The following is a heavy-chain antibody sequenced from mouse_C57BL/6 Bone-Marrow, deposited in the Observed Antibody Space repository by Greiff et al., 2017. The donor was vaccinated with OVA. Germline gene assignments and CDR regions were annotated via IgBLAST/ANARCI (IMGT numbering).Heavy chain of an antibody. J-gene: IGHJ3*01. CDR1: GFTFSNYW. Sequence: EVQLQESGGGLVQPGGSMKLSCVASGFTFSNYWMNWVRQSPEKGLEWVAQIRLKSDNYATHYAESVKGRFTISRDDSKRSVYLQMINLSAEDTGIYYGTGSVAYWGQGTLVTVSA. CDR2: IRLKSDNYAT. D-gene: IGHD6-1*01. V-gene: IGHV6-3*01. CDR3: TGSVAY.